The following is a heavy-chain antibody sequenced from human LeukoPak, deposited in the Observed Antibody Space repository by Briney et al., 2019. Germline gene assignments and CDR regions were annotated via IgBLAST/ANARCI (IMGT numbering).Heavy chain of an antibody. J-gene: IGHJ4*02. D-gene: IGHD3-3*01. CDR2: INLSGST. CDR3: ARVSISLFGVVTAHFDS. V-gene: IGHV4-34*01. CDR1: GGSFSGSY. Sequence: SETLSLTCGVSGGSFSGSYCGWIRQPPGKGLEWIGEINLSGSTNYNSSLTSRVTISLDTSKNQFSLNLRSVTTADTAVYYCARVSISLFGVVTAHFDSWGQGTLVAVSS.